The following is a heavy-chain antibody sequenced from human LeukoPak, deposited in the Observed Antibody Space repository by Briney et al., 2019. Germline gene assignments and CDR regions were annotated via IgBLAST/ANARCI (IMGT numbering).Heavy chain of an antibody. CDR2: INQDGSEK. J-gene: IGHJ4*02. D-gene: IGHD3-3*01. Sequence: PGGSLRLSCEASGFTFSNAWMNWVRQAPGKGLEWVANINQDGSEKYYVDSVKGRFTISRDNARNSLFLQMNSLRAEDTAVYYCARGSGLAFWGQGTLVTVSS. CDR3: ARGSGLAF. CDR1: GFTFSNAW. V-gene: IGHV3-7*05.